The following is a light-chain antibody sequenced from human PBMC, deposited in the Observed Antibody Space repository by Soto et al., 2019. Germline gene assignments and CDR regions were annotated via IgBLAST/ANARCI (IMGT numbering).Light chain of an antibody. J-gene: IGKJ1*01. CDR2: GAS. V-gene: IGKV3-15*01. CDR1: QSVSSN. Sequence: EIMMTQSPATLSVSPGERATLSCRASQSVSSNLAWYQQKPGQAPRLLIYGASTRATGIPARFSGSGSGTEFTLTIRSLQSEDFAVYYCQQYNNWLTWTFGQGTKVDIK. CDR3: QQYNNWLTWT.